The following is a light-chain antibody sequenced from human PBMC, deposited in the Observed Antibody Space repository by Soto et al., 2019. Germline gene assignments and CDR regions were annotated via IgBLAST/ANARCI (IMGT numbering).Light chain of an antibody. CDR2: KVS. J-gene: IGKJ4*01. CDR1: QSLVYSDGNTY. CDR3: MQGTQWPVT. V-gene: IGKV2-30*01. Sequence: DVVMTQSPLSLPVTLGQPASISCRSSQSLVYSDGNTYLNWCQQRPGQSPRRLIYKVSTRDSGFIDKFSGSGSGNDFTPKIRRVEAKDVGVYYCMQGTQWPVTIGGGTKVEIK.